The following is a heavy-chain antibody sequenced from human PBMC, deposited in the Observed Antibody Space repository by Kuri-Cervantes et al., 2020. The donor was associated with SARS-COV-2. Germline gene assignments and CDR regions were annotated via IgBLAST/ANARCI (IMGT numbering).Heavy chain of an antibody. Sequence: LSLTCAASGFTFSSYAMSWVRQAPGKGLEWVSAISGSGGSTYYADSVKGRFTISRDNSKNTLYLQMNSLRAEDTAVYYCAKASIAAAGEGNYYYYYYMDVWGKGTTVTVSS. CDR1: GFTFSSYA. V-gene: IGHV3-23*01. CDR3: AKASIAAAGEGNYYYYYYMDV. D-gene: IGHD6-13*01. CDR2: ISGSGGST. J-gene: IGHJ6*03.